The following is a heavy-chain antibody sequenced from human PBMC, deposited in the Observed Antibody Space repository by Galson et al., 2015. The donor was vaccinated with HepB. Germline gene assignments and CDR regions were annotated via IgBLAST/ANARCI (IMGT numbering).Heavy chain of an antibody. CDR2: IWYDGSNK. V-gene: IGHV3-33*01. J-gene: IGHJ4*02. CDR3: ARATVTNGFDY. Sequence: SLRLSCAASGFTFSSYGMHWVRQAPGKGLEWVAVIWYDGSNKYYADSVKGRFTISRDNSKNTLYLQMNSLRAEDTAVYYCARATVTNGFDYWGQGTLVTVSS. D-gene: IGHD4-17*01. CDR1: GFTFSSYG.